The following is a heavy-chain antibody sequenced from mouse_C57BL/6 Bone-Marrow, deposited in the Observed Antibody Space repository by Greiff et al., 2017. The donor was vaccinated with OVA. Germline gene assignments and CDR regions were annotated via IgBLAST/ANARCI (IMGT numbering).Heavy chain of an antibody. J-gene: IGHJ4*01. Sequence: QVQLQQPGAELVMPGASVKLSCKASGYTFTSYWMHWVKQRPGQGLEWIGEIDPSDSYTNYNQKFKGKSTLTVDKSSSTAYMQLSSLPSEDSAVYYCAREGYGSSSYYAMDYWGQGTSVTVSS. CDR3: AREGYGSSSYYAMDY. CDR1: GYTFTSYW. CDR2: IDPSDSYT. V-gene: IGHV1-69*01. D-gene: IGHD1-1*01.